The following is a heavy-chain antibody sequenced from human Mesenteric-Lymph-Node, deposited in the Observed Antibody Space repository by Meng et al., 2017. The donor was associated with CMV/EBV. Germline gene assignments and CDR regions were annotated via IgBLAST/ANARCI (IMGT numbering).Heavy chain of an antibody. CDR3: ARDSVTAYYYYGMDV. V-gene: IGHV3-74*01. CDR2: INTDGSST. CDR1: GFTFSTYW. J-gene: IGHJ6*02. D-gene: IGHD1-14*01. Sequence: GESLKISCAASGFTFSTYWMYWVRQAPGKGLVWVSGINTDGSSTSYAESVKGRFTISRDNAKNTLYLQMNSLRAEDTAVYYCARDSVTAYYYYGMDVWGQGTTVTVSS.